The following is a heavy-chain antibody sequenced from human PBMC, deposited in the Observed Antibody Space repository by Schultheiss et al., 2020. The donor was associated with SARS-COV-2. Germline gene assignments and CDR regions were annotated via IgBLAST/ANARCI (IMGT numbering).Heavy chain of an antibody. CDR3: ARDVYV. CDR1: GGSFSGYY. CDR2: RSYSGIS. V-gene: IGHV4-59*12. J-gene: IGHJ6*04. Sequence: SETLSLTCAVYGGSFSGYYWGWIRQPPGKGLEWIGYRSYSGISKYNPSLGSRVTILLDTSKNQFSLKLSSVTAADTAVYYCARDVYVWGKGTTVTVSS.